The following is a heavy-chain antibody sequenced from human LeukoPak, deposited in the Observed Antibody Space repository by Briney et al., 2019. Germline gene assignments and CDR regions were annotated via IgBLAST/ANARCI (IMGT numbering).Heavy chain of an antibody. Sequence: SVKVSCKASGGTFSSYAISWVRQAPGQGLEWMGGIIPIFGTSNYAQKFQGRATITEDESTSKAYMELSSLRSEDKAVYYCAREDDILTGYADKYYYYGMDVWGEGTTVTVSS. CDR2: IIPIFGTS. CDR1: GGTFSSYA. D-gene: IGHD3-9*01. J-gene: IGHJ6*04. CDR3: AREDDILTGYADKYYYYGMDV. V-gene: IGHV1-69*01.